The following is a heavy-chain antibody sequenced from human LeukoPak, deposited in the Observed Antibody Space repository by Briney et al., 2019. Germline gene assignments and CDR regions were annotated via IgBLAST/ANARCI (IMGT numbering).Heavy chain of an antibody. D-gene: IGHD5-12*01. J-gene: IGHJ4*02. V-gene: IGHV1-18*01. CDR2: ISAYNGNT. CDR1: GYTFTSYG. CDR3: AREGPPLYSGYDYPYFDY. Sequence: GASVKVSCKASGYTFTSYGISWVRQAPGQGLEWMGWISAYNGNTNYAQRLQGRVTMTTDTSTSTAYMELRSLRSDDTAVYYCAREGPPLYSGYDYPYFDYWGQGTLVTVSS.